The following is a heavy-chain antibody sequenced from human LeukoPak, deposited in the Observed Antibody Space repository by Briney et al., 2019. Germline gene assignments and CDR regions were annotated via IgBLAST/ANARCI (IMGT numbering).Heavy chain of an antibody. CDR1: GYTFTDYY. D-gene: IGHD1-26*01. CDR3: ATAVHSSGSYYFDY. J-gene: IGHJ4*02. V-gene: IGHV1-69-2*01. Sequence: ASVKVSCKVSGYTFTDYYMHWVQQAPGKGLEWMGLVDPEDGETINAEKFQGRVTITADTSTDTAYMELSSLRSEDTAVYYCATAVHSSGSYYFDYWGQGTLVTVSS. CDR2: VDPEDGET.